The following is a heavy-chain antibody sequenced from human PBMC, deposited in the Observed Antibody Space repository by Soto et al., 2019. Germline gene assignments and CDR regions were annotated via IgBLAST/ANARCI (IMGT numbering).Heavy chain of an antibody. CDR3: ARIDILTGYTSTHDAFDI. CDR2: IWYDGSNK. J-gene: IGHJ3*02. D-gene: IGHD3-9*01. Sequence: ESGGGVVQPGRSLRLSCAASGFTFSSYGMHWVRQAPGKGLEWVAVIWYDGSNKYYADSVKGRFTISRDNSKNTLYLQMNSLSAEDTAVYYCARIDILTGYTSTHDAFDIWGQGTMVTVSS. CDR1: GFTFSSYG. V-gene: IGHV3-33*01.